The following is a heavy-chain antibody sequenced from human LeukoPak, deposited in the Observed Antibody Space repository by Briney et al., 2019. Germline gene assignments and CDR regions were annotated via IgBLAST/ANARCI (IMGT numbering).Heavy chain of an antibody. J-gene: IGHJ4*02. CDR2: INSDGSST. V-gene: IGHV3-74*01. CDR3: ATSRTFDY. D-gene: IGHD1-1*01. CDR1: GFTFSSYW. Sequence: GGSLRLSCAASGFTFSSYWMHWVRQAPGKGQVWVSRINSDGSSTSYADSVKGRFTISRDNTKNTLYLQMNSLRAEDTAMYYCATSRTFDYWGQGTLVTVSS.